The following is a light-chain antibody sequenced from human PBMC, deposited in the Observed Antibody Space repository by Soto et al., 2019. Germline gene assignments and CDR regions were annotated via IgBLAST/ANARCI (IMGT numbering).Light chain of an antibody. J-gene: IGLJ1*01. CDR3: QSSDDTGNYYL. V-gene: IGLV3-25*02. CDR1: ELSKQY. Sequence: YELTQTPSVSVSPGQTARITCSGDELSKQYVYWYQQKPGQAPVLVIYKDNERASGIPERFSASSSGTTVTLTISGVRAEDEADYYCQSSDDTGNYYLFGTGTKVTVL. CDR2: KDN.